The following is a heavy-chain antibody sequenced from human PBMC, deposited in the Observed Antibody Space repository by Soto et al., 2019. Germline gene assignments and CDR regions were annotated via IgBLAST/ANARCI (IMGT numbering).Heavy chain of an antibody. CDR2: ISYDGSNK. D-gene: IGHD1-26*01. Sequence: GGSLRLSCAASGFTFSSYAMSWVRQAPGKGLEWVAVISYDGSNKYYADSVKGRFTISRDNSKNTLYLQMNSLRAEDTAVYYCAKDLSGSYLMAFDYWGQGTLVTVSS. CDR1: GFTFSSYA. V-gene: IGHV3-30*18. CDR3: AKDLSGSYLMAFDY. J-gene: IGHJ4*02.